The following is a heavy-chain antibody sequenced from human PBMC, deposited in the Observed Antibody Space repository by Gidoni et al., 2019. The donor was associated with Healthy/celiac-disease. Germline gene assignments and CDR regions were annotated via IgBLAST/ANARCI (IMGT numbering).Heavy chain of an antibody. V-gene: IGHV3-48*04. D-gene: IGHD2-2*01. J-gene: IGHJ6*02. Sequence: EVQLVESGGGLVQPGGSLRLSCAASGFTFSSYSMNWVRQAPGKGLEWVSYISSSSSTIYYADSVKGRFTSSRDNAKNSLYLQMNSLRAEDTAVYYCARDIVVVPAATRVVGNYYYGMDVGGQGTTVTVSS. CDR1: GFTFSSYS. CDR2: ISSSSSTI. CDR3: ARDIVVVPAATRVVGNYYYGMDV.